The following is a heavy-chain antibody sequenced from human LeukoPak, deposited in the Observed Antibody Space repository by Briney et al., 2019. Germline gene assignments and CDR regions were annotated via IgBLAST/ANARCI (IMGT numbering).Heavy chain of an antibody. D-gene: IGHD3-3*01. J-gene: IGHJ5*02. CDR2: ISGDGGST. CDR3: AKDPGNGYDFWSGYSDNWFDP. Sequence: GGSLRLSCAASGFTFDDYAMHWVRQAPGKGLEWVSLISGDGGSTYYADSVKGRFTISRDNSKNSLYLQMNSLRTEDTALYYCAKDPGNGYDFWSGYSDNWFDPWGQGTLVTASS. V-gene: IGHV3-43*02. CDR1: GFTFDDYA.